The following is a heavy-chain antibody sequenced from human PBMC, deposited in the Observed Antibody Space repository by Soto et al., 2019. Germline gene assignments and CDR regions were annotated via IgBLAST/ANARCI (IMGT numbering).Heavy chain of an antibody. J-gene: IGHJ4*02. CDR1: GATFSTYT. V-gene: IGHV1-69*12. CDR2: IVLGTT. Sequence: QVQLVQSGADVKKPGSSVKASCKASGATFSTYTITWVGQAPGQGLNGLGGIVLGTTAYAQKFQGRLTITADESTSTAYMELSNLRSEDTAVYYCTRPRYCSGGRCYNNFDYWGQGTLVTVSS. D-gene: IGHD2-15*01. CDR3: TRPRYCSGGRCYNNFDY.